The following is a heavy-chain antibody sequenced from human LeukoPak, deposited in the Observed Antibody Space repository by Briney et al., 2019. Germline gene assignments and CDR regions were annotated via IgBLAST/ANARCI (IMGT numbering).Heavy chain of an antibody. CDR1: GFTFSSNA. J-gene: IGHJ6*02. Sequence: GGSLRLSCAASGFTFSSNAMHWVRQAPGKGLEWVAVISKDGSNKYYADSVKGRFTISRDNSKNTLYLQMNSLRAEDTAVYYCAKDPVAGDYYYYGMDVWGQGTTVTVSS. CDR2: ISKDGSNK. CDR3: AKDPVAGDYYYYGMDV. V-gene: IGHV3-30-3*01. D-gene: IGHD6-19*01.